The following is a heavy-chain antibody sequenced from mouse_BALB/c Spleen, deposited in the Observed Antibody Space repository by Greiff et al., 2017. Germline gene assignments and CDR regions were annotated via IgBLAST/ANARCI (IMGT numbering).Heavy chain of an antibody. J-gene: IGHJ1*01. CDR3: ARNGYPWYFDV. V-gene: IGHV14-3*02. CDR1: GFNIKDTY. D-gene: IGHD2-2*01. Sequence: EVQLQQSGAELVKPGASVKLSCTASGFNIKDTYMHWVKQRPEQGLEWIGRIDPANGNTKYDPKFQGKATITADTSSNTAYLQLSSLKSEDTAVYYCARNGYPWYFDVWGAGTTVTVSS. CDR2: IDPANGNT.